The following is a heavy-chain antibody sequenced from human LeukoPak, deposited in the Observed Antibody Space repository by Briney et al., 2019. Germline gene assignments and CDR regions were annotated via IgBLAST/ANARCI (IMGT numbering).Heavy chain of an antibody. CDR2: IKHDGSQK. V-gene: IGHV3-7*05. D-gene: IGHD3-16*01. CDR3: ARDGMGGIKAFDI. Sequence: TGGSLRLSCAASGFTFSRYWMSWVRQAPGRGLEWVANIKHDGSQKYYVDSVKGRITISRDNAKNSLYLQMNSLRAEDTAVYYCARDGMGGIKAFDIWGQGTMVIVSS. CDR1: GFTFSRYW. J-gene: IGHJ3*02.